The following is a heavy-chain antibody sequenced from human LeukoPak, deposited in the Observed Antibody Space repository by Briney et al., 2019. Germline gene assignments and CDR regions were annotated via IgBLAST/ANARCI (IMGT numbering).Heavy chain of an antibody. CDR1: GFTFDDYA. CDR3: ARADHYDFWSGPLVDY. V-gene: IGHV3-9*01. CDR2: ISWNSGSI. Sequence: PGRSLRLSCAASGFTFDDYAMHWVRQAPGKGLEWVSGISWNSGSIGYADSVKGRFTISRDNAKNSLYLQMNSLRAEDTAVYYCARADHYDFWSGPLVDYWGQGTLVTVSS. J-gene: IGHJ4*02. D-gene: IGHD3-3*01.